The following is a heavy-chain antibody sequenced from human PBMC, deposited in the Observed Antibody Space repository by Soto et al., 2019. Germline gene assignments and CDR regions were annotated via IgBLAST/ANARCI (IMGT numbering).Heavy chain of an antibody. J-gene: IGHJ4*02. Sequence: EVHLVESGGGLVQPGGSLRLYCTASGFPFSSYWMSWVRQVPGKRPEWVANINEDGSKKYYVDSVKGRFTISRDNGKNALYLQMNSMGVVDKSVYVCTRDIVSLGAEGDYWGQGTLVTVSS. CDR1: GFPFSSYW. CDR2: INEDGSKK. D-gene: IGHD1-26*01. CDR3: TRDIVSLGAEGDY. V-gene: IGHV3-7*01.